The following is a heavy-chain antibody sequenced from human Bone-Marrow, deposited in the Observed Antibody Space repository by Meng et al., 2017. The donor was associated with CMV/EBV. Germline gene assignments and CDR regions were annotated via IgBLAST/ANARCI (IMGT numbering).Heavy chain of an antibody. CDR1: GFTFSSYW. CDR2: INSDGSST. Sequence: GESLKISCAASGFTFSSYWMHWVRQAPGKGLVWVSRINSDGSSTSYADSVKGRFTISRDNAKNTLYLQMNSLRAEDTAVYYCAKEIPRYCSSTSCHRGVYFDYWGQGTLVTVSS. J-gene: IGHJ4*02. D-gene: IGHD2-2*01. CDR3: AKEIPRYCSSTSCHRGVYFDY. V-gene: IGHV3-74*01.